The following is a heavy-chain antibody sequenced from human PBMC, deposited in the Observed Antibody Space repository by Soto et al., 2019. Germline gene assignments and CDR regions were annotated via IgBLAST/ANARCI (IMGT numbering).Heavy chain of an antibody. CDR1: GYTFTSYY. D-gene: IGHD2-15*01. CDR2: INPSGGST. CDR3: AGVAERTRSGGSWRFDP. V-gene: IGHV1-46*01. Sequence: ASVKVSCKASGYTFTSYYMHWVRQAPGQGLEWMGIINPSGGSTSYAQKFQGRVTMTRDTSTSTVYMELSSLRSEDTAVYYCAGVAERTRSGGSWRFDPWGQGTPVTVSS. J-gene: IGHJ5*02.